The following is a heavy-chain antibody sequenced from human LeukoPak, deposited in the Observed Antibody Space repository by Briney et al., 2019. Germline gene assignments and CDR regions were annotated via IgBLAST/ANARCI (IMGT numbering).Heavy chain of an antibody. CDR3: ARDISVAGSFLLFDY. V-gene: IGHV4-61*02. CDR1: GGSISSSSYY. Sequence: SETLSLTCTVSGGSISSSSYYWGWIRQPAGKGLEWIGRIYTSGSSNSNPSLKSRVTMSADTSKNQFSLKLSSVTAADTAVYYCARDISVAGSFLLFDYWGQGTLATVSS. J-gene: IGHJ4*02. D-gene: IGHD6-19*01. CDR2: IYTSGSS.